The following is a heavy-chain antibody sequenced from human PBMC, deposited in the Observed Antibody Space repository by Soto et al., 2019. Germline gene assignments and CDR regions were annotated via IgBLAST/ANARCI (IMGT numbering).Heavy chain of an antibody. Sequence: EVQLVASGGGLVQPGGSLRLSCTASGFTFSSYWMSWVRQAPGKGLGWVANIKEDGSGKYYVDSVKGRFSISRDNARNSLYLQMNSLRVEDTAVYYCVRVGRLGGYGGQGALVTVSS. V-gene: IGHV3-7*03. CDR1: GFTFSSYW. J-gene: IGHJ4*02. CDR2: IKEDGSGK. D-gene: IGHD3-16*01. CDR3: VRVGRLGGY.